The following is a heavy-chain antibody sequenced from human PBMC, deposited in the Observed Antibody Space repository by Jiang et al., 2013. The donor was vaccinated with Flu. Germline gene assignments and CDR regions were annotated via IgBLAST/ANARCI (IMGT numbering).Heavy chain of an antibody. CDR3: ARGLARYSSGWYRY. CDR2: INHSGST. J-gene: IGHJ4*02. Sequence: PSETLSLTCAVYGGSFSGYYWSWIRQPPGKGLEWIGEINHSGSTNYNPSLKSRVTISVDTSKNQFSLKLSSVTAADTAVYYCARGLARYSSGWYRYWGQGTLVTVSS. D-gene: IGHD6-19*01. V-gene: IGHV4-34*01. CDR1: GGSFSGYY.